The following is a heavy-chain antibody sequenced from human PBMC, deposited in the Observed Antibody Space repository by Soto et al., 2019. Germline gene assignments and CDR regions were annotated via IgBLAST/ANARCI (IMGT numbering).Heavy chain of an antibody. D-gene: IGHD3-10*01. CDR3: AAQSQSTGVLYYYYGMDV. J-gene: IGHJ6*02. V-gene: IGHV1-58*01. CDR2: IVVGSGNT. Sequence: GASVKVSCKASGFTFTSSAVQWVRQARGQRLEWIGWIVVGSGNTNYAQKFQERVTITRDMSTSTAYMELSSLRSEDTAVYYCAAQSQSTGVLYYYYGMDVWGQGTTVTVSS. CDR1: GFTFTSSA.